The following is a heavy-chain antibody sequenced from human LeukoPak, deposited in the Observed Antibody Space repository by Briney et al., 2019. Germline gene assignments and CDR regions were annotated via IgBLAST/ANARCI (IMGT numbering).Heavy chain of an antibody. CDR3: ANYGSGSYRFDP. V-gene: IGHV4-31*03. J-gene: IGHJ5*02. Sequence: PSETLSLTCTVSGGSISSGGYYWSWIRQHPGKGLEWIGYIHHSGSTYYNPSLKSRLNISLDTSKNQFSLKLNSVTAADTAVYYCANYGSGSYRFDPWGQGTLVTVSS. D-gene: IGHD3-10*01. CDR2: IHHSGST. CDR1: GGSISSGGYY.